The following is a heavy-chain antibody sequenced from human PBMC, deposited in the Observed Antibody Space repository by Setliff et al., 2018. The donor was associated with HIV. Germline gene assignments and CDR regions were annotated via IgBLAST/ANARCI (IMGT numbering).Heavy chain of an antibody. V-gene: IGHV4-4*08. J-gene: IGHJ6*03. D-gene: IGHD6-6*01. CDR3: ARAPSPPYMDV. Sequence: SETLSLTCTVSGGSINNYYWSWIRQPPGKGLEWIGYLYTIGSTNYNPSLKSRVTISVDTSKNQISLKLSSVTAADTAVYYCARAPSPPYMDVCGKGTTVTVSS. CDR1: GGSINNYY. CDR2: LYTIGST.